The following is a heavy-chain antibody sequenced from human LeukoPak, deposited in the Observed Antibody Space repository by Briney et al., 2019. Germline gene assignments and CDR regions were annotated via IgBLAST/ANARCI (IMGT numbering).Heavy chain of an antibody. J-gene: IGHJ6*02. CDR1: GFTFSSYA. V-gene: IGHV3-30-3*01. CDR3: ARDRVSDGDYVWIYYYYYGMDV. Sequence: GGSLRLSCAASGFTFSSYAIHWVRQAPGKGLEWVAVISYDGSNKYYADSVKGRFTISRDNSKNTLYLQMNSLRAEDTAVYYCARDRVSDGDYVWIYYYYYGMDVWGQGTTVTVSS. D-gene: IGHD4-17*01. CDR2: ISYDGSNK.